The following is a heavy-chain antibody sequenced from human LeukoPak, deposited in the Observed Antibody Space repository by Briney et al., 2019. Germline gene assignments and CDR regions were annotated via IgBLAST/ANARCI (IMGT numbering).Heavy chain of an antibody. CDR3: ARDGKWFGESHAFDI. CDR2: ISSSGSTI. Sequence: GGSLRLSCAASGFTFSSYEMNWVRQAPGKGLEWVSYISSSGSTIYYADSVKGRFTISRDNAKNSLYLQMNSLRAEDTAVHYCARDGKWFGESHAFDIWGQGTMVTVSS. J-gene: IGHJ3*02. CDR1: GFTFSSYE. D-gene: IGHD3-10*01. V-gene: IGHV3-48*03.